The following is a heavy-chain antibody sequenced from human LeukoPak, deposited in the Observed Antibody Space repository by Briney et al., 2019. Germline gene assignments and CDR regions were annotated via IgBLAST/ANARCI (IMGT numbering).Heavy chain of an antibody. CDR3: ARGRSWDSGGEYFDY. J-gene: IGHJ4*02. CDR2: MNHNSGNT. D-gene: IGHD2-15*01. Sequence: ASVKVSCKDSGYTFTSYDISWVREGPGQGLEWMGGMNHNSGNTGYAQKFQGRVTITRHASISTAYMELRSLRSEDTAVYYCARGRSWDSGGEYFDYWPQGTVVTLST. CDR1: GYTFTSYD. V-gene: IGHV1-8*03.